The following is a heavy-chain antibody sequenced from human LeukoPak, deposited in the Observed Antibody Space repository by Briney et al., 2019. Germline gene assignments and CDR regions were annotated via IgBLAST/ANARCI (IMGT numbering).Heavy chain of an antibody. V-gene: IGHV1-2*02. Sequence: ASVKVSCKASGDTFTAYYIHWVRQAPGQGLEWMGWINANSGATHCAQRFQGRVTMTRNTSISTAYMELSSLRSEDTAVYYCARVYDILTGYYEFDYWGQGTLVTVSS. CDR1: GDTFTAYY. CDR3: ARVYDILTGYYEFDY. CDR2: INANSGAT. D-gene: IGHD3-9*01. J-gene: IGHJ4*02.